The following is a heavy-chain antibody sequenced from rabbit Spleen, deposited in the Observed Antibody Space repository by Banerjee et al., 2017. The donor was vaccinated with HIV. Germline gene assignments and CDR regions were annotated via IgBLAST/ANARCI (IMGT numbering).Heavy chain of an antibody. J-gene: IGHJ6*01. CDR3: ARDTGSSFSSYGMDL. CDR2: INTYTGKS. D-gene: IGHD8-1*01. V-gene: IGHV1S45*01. CDR1: GFSFSDRDV. Sequence: QEQLVESGGGLVKPEGSLTLTCKASGFSFSDRDVMCWVRQAPGKGLQWIACINTYTGKSVYATWAKGRFTISRTSSTTVTLQMTSLTAADTATYFCARDTGSSFSSYGMDLWGQGTLVTVS.